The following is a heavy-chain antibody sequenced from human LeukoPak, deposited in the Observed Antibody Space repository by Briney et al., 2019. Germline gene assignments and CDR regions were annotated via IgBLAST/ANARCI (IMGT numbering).Heavy chain of an antibody. CDR1: GGSISSYY. V-gene: IGHV4-4*07. CDR3: ARALYDSSGFDYYYYMEV. J-gene: IGHJ6*03. Sequence: PSETLSLTCTVSGGSISSYYWSWIRQPAGKGLEWIGRIYTSGSTNYNPSLKSRVTMSVDTSKNQFSLKLSSVTAADTAVYYCARALYDSSGFDYYYYMEVWGKGTTVTVS. CDR2: IYTSGST. D-gene: IGHD3-22*01.